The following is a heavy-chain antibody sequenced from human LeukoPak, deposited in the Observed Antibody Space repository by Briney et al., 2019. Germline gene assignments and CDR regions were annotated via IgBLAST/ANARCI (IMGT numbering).Heavy chain of an antibody. D-gene: IGHD3-10*01. CDR2: ISSSGSTI. J-gene: IGHJ4*02. CDR1: GFTFSSYE. CDR3: TRDTFGARDY. V-gene: IGHV3-48*03. Sequence: GGSLRLSCAASGFTFSSYEMNWVRQAPGKGLEWVSYISSSGSTIYYADSVKGRFTISRDNAKNTLYLQMNSLRVEDTALYYCTRDTFGARDYWGQGTLVTVSS.